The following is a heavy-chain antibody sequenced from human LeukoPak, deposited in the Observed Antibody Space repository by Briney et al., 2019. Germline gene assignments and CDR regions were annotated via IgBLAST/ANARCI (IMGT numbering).Heavy chain of an antibody. CDR3: AKGQWLETGFDY. D-gene: IGHD6-19*01. J-gene: IGHJ4*02. Sequence: PGGSLRLSCAASGFTFSNYAMSWVRQAPGKGLEWVSGISWNSGSIGYADSVKGRFTISRDNAKNSLYLQMNSLRAEDTALYYCAKGQWLETGFDYWGQGTLVTVSS. V-gene: IGHV3-9*01. CDR2: ISWNSGSI. CDR1: GFTFSNYA.